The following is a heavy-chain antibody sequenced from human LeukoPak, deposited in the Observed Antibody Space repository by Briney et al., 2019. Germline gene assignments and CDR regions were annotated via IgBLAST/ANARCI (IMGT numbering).Heavy chain of an antibody. CDR1: GLTVSSNH. CDR2: ISASGRTL. V-gene: IGHV3-48*03. Sequence: PGWSLRLSCASPGLTVSSNHMSCVRQAPGKGLEWVSYISASGRTLNSAESVTGRFVISRDNTKKSLSLQMASLRDEDTAIYYCLRGLIGSVWGKGTTVTVSS. D-gene: IGHD1-26*01. J-gene: IGHJ6*04. CDR3: LRGLIGSV.